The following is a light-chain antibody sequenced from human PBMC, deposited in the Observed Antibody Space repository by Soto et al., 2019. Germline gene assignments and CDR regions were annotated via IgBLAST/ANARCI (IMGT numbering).Light chain of an antibody. CDR2: DVT. J-gene: IGLJ1*01. CDR1: SSDVGEYKY. Sequence: QSVLTQPASVSGSLGQSITITCTGTSSDVGEYKYVSWYQQFPGQAPNLIIYDVTNRPSGVSSRFSGSKSGNRASLTISGPQAEDEADYYCSSYTTTTTSCVFGTGTKVTVL. CDR3: SSYTTTTTSCV. V-gene: IGLV2-14*03.